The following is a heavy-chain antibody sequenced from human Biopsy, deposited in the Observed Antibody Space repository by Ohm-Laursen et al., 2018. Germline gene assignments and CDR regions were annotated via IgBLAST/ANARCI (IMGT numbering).Heavy chain of an antibody. CDR1: GFIFKSYG. D-gene: IGHD4-17*01. J-gene: IGHJ4*02. V-gene: IGHV3-33*03. CDR3: ALAAAQTVTHFDY. Sequence: SLRLSCSASGFIFKSYGMHWVRQAPGKGLEWVALIWYDGSDQYYADSVKGRFTISRDNSKNTVYLQMNSLRAEDTAVYYCALAAAQTVTHFDYWGQGTLVTVSS. CDR2: IWYDGSDQ.